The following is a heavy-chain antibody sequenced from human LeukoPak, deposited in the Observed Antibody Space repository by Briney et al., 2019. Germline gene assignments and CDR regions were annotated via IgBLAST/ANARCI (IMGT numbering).Heavy chain of an antibody. J-gene: IGHJ4*02. CDR1: GFTFSSYW. Sequence: PGGSLRLSCAASGFTFSSYWMSWVRQAPGKGLEWVANIKQDGSEKYYVDSVKGQFTISRDNAKNSLYLQMNSLRAEDTAVYYCARGTIAAAGYYYFDYWGQGTQVTVSS. CDR3: ARGTIAAAGYYYFDY. D-gene: IGHD6-13*01. CDR2: IKQDGSEK. V-gene: IGHV3-7*04.